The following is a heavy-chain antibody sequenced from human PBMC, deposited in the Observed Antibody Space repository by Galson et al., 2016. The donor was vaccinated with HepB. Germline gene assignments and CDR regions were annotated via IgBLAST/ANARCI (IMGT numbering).Heavy chain of an antibody. CDR2: IKQDGSYI. CDR3: VRNRGNDG. J-gene: IGHJ4*02. Sequence: SLRLSCAASGFSFSDYWMTWVRQAPGKGLEWVANIKQDGSYIHYVDSVRGRFTISRDNAKNSLYLQMNSLRVEDTAVYYCVRNRGNDGWGQGTLVTVSS. CDR1: GFSFSDYW. D-gene: IGHD1-1*01. V-gene: IGHV3-7*01.